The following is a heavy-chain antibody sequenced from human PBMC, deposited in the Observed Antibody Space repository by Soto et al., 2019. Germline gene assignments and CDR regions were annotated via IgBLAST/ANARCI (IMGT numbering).Heavy chain of an antibody. V-gene: IGHV3-30-3*01. CDR3: ARDHDSSGCDY. CDR1: GFTFSSYA. Sequence: VQLVESGGGVVQPGRSLRLSCAASGFTFSSYAMHWVRQAPGKGLEWVAVISYDGSNKYYADSVKGRFTISRDNSKNTLYLQMNSLRAEDTAVYYCARDHDSSGCDYRGQGTLVTVSS. D-gene: IGHD3-22*01. J-gene: IGHJ4*02. CDR2: ISYDGSNK.